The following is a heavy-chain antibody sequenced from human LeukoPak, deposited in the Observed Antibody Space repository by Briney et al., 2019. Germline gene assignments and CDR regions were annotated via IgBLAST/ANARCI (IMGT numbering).Heavy chain of an antibody. J-gene: IGHJ4*02. V-gene: IGHV1-8*01. CDR3: ARVPPAYYYDSSGLLDY. Sequence: ASVKVSCKASGYTFTSYDINWVRQATGQGLEWMGWMNPNSGNTGYAQKFQGRVTMTRNTSISTAYMELSSLRSEDTAVYYCARVPPAYYYDSSGLLDYWGQGTLVTVSS. D-gene: IGHD3-22*01. CDR1: GYTFTSYD. CDR2: MNPNSGNT.